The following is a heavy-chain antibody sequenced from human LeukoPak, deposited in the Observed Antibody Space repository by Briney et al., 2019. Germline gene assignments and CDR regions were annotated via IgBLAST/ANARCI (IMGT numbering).Heavy chain of an antibody. D-gene: IGHD6-13*01. CDR3: ARLLCSSSWIKKTFDY. J-gene: IGHJ4*02. Sequence: SETLSLTCAVYGGSFSGYYWSWIRQPPGKGLEWIGEINHSGSTNYNPSLKSRVTISVDTSKNQFSLKLSSVTAADTAVYYCARLLCSSSWIKKTFDYWGQGTLVTVSS. CDR2: INHSGST. V-gene: IGHV4-34*01. CDR1: GGSFSGYY.